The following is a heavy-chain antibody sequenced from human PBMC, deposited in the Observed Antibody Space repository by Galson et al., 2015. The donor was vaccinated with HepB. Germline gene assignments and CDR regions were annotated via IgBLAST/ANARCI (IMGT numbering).Heavy chain of an antibody. Sequence: SLRLSCAASGFTFHNFAMYWVRQAPGKGLEWVALTSYDGSKKYYADSVKGRSTVSRDNSKHTLYLQMNSLKSDDTAAYYCARGANDFGDFGLFFGLDVWGQGTTVTVSS. D-gene: IGHD4-17*01. V-gene: IGHV3-30-3*01. CDR3: ARGANDFGDFGLFFGLDV. CDR2: TSYDGSKK. CDR1: GFTFHNFA. J-gene: IGHJ6*02.